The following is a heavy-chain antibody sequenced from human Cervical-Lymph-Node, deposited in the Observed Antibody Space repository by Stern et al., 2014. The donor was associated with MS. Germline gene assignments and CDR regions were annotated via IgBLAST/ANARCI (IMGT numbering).Heavy chain of an antibody. CDR2: ITPSGCST. J-gene: IGHJ1*01. Sequence: VQLVESGAEVRRPGASVTVSCKTSGYTFASYSYYIHWVRQPPGRGLEWMGLITPSGCSTSYAQKFQGRGTLTMDTSTTTVYMTLSSLRSEDTAVYYCAVALTVVTPQHWGQGTLVAVSS. V-gene: IGHV1-46*01. D-gene: IGHD4-23*01. CDR3: AVALTVVTPQH. CDR1: GYTFASYSYY.